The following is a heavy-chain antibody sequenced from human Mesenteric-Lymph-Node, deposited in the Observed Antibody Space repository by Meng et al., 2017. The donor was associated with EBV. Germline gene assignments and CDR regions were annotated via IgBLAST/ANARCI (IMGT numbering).Heavy chain of an antibody. J-gene: IGHJ4*02. CDR3: ARVFPDLDY. CDR2: INHSGST. CDR1: CGSLSGYS. V-gene: IGHV4-34*01. Sequence: VQLPSLGLGLIWPSSTLSLTCAVYCGSLSGYSWSWIRQPLGKGLECNGNINHSGSTNRIPSLESRFTISVSPSQTQFTPELSSVTYAATVVYYCARVFPDLDYWGQGTLVTVSS.